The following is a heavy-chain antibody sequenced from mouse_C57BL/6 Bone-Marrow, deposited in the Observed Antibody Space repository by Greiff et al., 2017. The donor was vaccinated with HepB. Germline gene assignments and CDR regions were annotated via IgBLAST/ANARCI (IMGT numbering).Heavy chain of an antibody. CDR3: ARWDGYFLWFAY. J-gene: IGHJ3*01. CDR1: GYTFTSYW. V-gene: IGHV1-50*01. D-gene: IGHD2-3*01. CDR2: IDPSDSYT. Sequence: QVQLQQPGAELVKPGASVKLSCKASGYTFTSYWMQWVKQRPGQGLEWIGEIDPSDSYTNYNQKFKGKATLTVDTSSSTAYMQLSSLTSEDAAVYYCARWDGYFLWFAYWGQGTLVTVSA.